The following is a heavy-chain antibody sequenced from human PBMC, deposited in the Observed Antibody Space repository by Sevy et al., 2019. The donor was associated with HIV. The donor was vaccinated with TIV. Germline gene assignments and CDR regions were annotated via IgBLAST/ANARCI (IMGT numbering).Heavy chain of an antibody. J-gene: IGHJ6*02. CDR3: ERLYNWNYNYYYGMDV. V-gene: IGHV4-59*01. Sequence: SETLSLTCTVSGGSISSYYWSWIRQPPGKGLEWIGYIYYSGSTNYNPSLKSRVTISVDTSKNQFSLKLSSVTAADTAVYYCERLYNWNYNYYYGMDVWGQGTTVTVSS. CDR2: IYYSGST. CDR1: GGSISSYY. D-gene: IGHD1-20*01.